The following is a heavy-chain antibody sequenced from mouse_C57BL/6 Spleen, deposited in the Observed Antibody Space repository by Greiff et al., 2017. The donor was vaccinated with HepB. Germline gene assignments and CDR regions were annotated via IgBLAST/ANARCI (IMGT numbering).Heavy chain of an antibody. Sequence: EVKLVESGGGLLKPGGSLKLSCAASGFTFSSYAMSWVRQTPEKRLEWVATISDGGSYTYYPDNVKGRFTISRDNAKNNLYLQMSHLKSEDTAMYYCARDEDYYGSSLAYWGQGTLVTVSA. J-gene: IGHJ3*01. V-gene: IGHV5-4*01. CDR1: GFTFSSYA. CDR3: ARDEDYYGSSLAY. D-gene: IGHD1-1*01. CDR2: ISDGGSYT.